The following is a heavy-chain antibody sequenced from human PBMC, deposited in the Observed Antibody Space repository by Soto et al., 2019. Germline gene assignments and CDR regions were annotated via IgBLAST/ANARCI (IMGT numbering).Heavy chain of an antibody. CDR1: GYTFSSYG. CDR3: ARGGYYDSSGSRNYHYYGMNV. J-gene: IGHJ6*02. V-gene: IGHV1-18*01. Sequence: ASAQVSCTASGYTFSSYGISWVRQAPGQGIERMGWLKAHNGNTNYAQTLQGRVSMSTDTSTNTAYMELRSLRSDDTAMYYCARGGYYDSSGSRNYHYYGMNVWGQGTTVTVSS. CDR2: LKAHNGNT. D-gene: IGHD3-22*01.